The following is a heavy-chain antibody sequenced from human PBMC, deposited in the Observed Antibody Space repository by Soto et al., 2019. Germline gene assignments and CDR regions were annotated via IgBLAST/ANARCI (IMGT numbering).Heavy chain of an antibody. CDR2: INSDGSST. D-gene: IGHD4-17*01. V-gene: IGHV3-74*01. Sequence: GGSLRLSCAASGFTFSSYWMHWVRQAPGKGLVWVSRINSDGSSTSYADSVKGRFTISRDNAKNTLYLQMNSLRAEDTAVYYCARCPGPQDYGDSGHFDYWGQGTLVTVSS. J-gene: IGHJ4*02. CDR3: ARCPGPQDYGDSGHFDY. CDR1: GFTFSSYW.